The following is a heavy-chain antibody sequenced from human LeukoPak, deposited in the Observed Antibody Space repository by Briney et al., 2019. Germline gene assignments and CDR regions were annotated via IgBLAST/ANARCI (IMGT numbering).Heavy chain of an antibody. CDR2: ITWDSSNT. J-gene: IGHJ3*02. D-gene: IGHD3-22*01. V-gene: IGHV3-9*01. CDR3: ARASYYYDTSGLGAFDM. Sequence: PGGSLRLSCAASGFIFNDHAMYWLRQPPGKGLEWVSAITWDSSNTGYADSVKGRFTISRDNAKNYLYLQMNSLRPEDTALYYCARASYYYDTSGLGAFDMWGQGTMVTVSS. CDR1: GFIFNDHA.